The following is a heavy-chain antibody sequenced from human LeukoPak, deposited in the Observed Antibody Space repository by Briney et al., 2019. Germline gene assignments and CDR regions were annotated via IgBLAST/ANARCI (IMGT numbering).Heavy chain of an antibody. V-gene: IGHV3-23*01. CDR2: ICGGGGNI. J-gene: IGHJ5*01. CDR3: TKERLTYTYGNWIDS. CDR1: GFTLTNYA. Sequence: GGSLRLSFAASGFTLTNYALSWVGQAPGKGGDGVWVICGGGGNIYYEDSVEGRFTNSRELSKNTLFLQMDSLRAEDTAVYYCTKERLTYTYGNWIDSWGQGTLVTVSS. D-gene: IGHD5-18*01.